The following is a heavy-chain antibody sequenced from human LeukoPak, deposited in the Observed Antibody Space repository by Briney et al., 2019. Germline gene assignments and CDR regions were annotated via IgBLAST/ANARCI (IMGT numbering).Heavy chain of an antibody. CDR3: ARGVAAAANNWFDS. J-gene: IGHJ5*01. CDR2: INPNSGGT. D-gene: IGHD6-13*01. Sequence: ASVKVSCKASGYTFTGYYMHWVRQAPGQGLEWMGWINPNSGGTNYAQKFQGRVTMTRDTSISTAYMELSRLRSDDTAVYYCARGVAAAANNWFDSWGQGTLVTVSS. V-gene: IGHV1-2*02. CDR1: GYTFTGYY.